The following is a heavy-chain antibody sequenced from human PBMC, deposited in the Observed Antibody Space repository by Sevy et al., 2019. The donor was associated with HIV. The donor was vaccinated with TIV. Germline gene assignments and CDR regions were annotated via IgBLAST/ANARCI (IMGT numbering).Heavy chain of an antibody. V-gene: IGHV4-59*08. D-gene: IGHD1-26*01. CDR1: GGSITSLY. Sequence: PSETLSLTCTVSGGSITSLYWNWIRQPPGKGLEWFANIYYNGHINYNPPLKSRVTLSLDTSKNQFSLRLSSVTAADTAMYYCAGENAWGRGYSWGQGTLVTVSS. CDR2: IYYNGHI. J-gene: IGHJ4*02. CDR3: AGENAWGRGYS.